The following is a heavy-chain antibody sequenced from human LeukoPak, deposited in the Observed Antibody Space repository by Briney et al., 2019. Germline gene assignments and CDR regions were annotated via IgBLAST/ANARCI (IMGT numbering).Heavy chain of an antibody. CDR2: ISASGERT. D-gene: IGHD6-19*01. J-gene: IGHJ4*02. CDR3: LKGGWGSRFDY. V-gene: IGHV3-23*01. CDR1: GFTFSSYA. Sequence: GGSLRLFCAASGFTFSSYAMRWVRQAPGKGLEWVSGISASGERTYFADSVRGRFVISRDNSKNTLSIQMNSLRPDDTAVYFCLKGGWGSRFDYWGQGILVTVSS.